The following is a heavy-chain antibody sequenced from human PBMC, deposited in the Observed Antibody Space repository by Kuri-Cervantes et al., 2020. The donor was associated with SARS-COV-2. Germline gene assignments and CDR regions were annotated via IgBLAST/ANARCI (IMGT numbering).Heavy chain of an antibody. CDR1: GFTFVSHA. Sequence: GGSLRLSCEASGFTFVSHAMNWVRQAPGKGLEWVSSISSSSSYIYYADSVKGRFTISRDNAKNSLYLQMNSLRAEDTAVYYCARGLGNNWNDPFDYWGQGTLVTVSS. CDR3: ARGLGNNWNDPFDY. D-gene: IGHD1-20*01. V-gene: IGHV3-21*01. J-gene: IGHJ4*02. CDR2: ISSSSSYI.